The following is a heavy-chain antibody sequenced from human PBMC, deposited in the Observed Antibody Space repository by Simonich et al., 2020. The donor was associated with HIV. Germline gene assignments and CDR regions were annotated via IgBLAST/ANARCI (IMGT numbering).Heavy chain of an antibody. J-gene: IGHJ6*03. D-gene: IGHD2-15*01. CDR2: INADSGGN. CDR3: ARGSPQDPYYYYYYMDV. V-gene: IGHV1-2*02. Sequence: VQVVQSGAEVKKPGATVKISCKVSGYSFTGYDMHWVRQAPGQGLEWMGRINADSGGNTYAQKVQGSITMTRNTSISTAYMELSTLRSDATAVYYCARGSPQDPYYYYYYMDVWGKGTTVTVSS. CDR1: GYSFTGYD.